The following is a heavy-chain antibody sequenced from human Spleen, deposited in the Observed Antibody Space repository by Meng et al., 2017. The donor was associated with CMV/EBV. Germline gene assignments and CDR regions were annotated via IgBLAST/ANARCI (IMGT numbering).Heavy chain of an antibody. CDR3: ARVEGAFIAVAGTTFDY. Sequence: SETLSLTCTVPGVSISSSSYYWAWIRQPPGKGLEWIGSIYYSGSTYYNPSLKSRVTISVDPSKNQFSLKLNSVTAPDTALYYCARVEGAFIAVAGTTFDYWGQGTLVTVSS. J-gene: IGHJ4*02. CDR1: GVSISSSSYY. V-gene: IGHV4-39*07. D-gene: IGHD6-19*01. CDR2: IYYSGST.